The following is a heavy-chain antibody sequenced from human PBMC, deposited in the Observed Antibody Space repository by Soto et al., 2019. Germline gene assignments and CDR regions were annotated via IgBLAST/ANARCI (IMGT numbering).Heavy chain of an antibody. J-gene: IGHJ4*02. CDR1: GFSLSTSGMR. V-gene: IGHV2-70*04. CDR3: ALYYYDSSGYYGPYDY. D-gene: IGHD3-22*01. Sequence: SGPTLVNPTQTLTLTCTFSGFSLSTSGMRVSWIRQPPGKALEWLARIDWDDDKFYGTSLKTRLTISKDTSKNQVVLTMTNMDPVDTATYYCALYYYDSSGYYGPYDYWGQGTLVTVSS. CDR2: IDWDDDK.